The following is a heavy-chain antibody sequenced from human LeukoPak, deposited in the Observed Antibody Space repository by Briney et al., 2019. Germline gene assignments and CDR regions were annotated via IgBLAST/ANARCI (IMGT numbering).Heavy chain of an antibody. D-gene: IGHD3-22*01. CDR2: IYTSGST. CDR3: ARDDRYYDSSGYPHRAFDI. J-gene: IGHJ3*02. CDR1: GGSISSYY. Sequence: SETLSLTCTVSGGSISSYYWSWIRQPAGKGLEWIGRIYTSGSTNYNPSLKSRVTMSVDTSKNQFSLKLSSVTAADTAVYYCARDDRYYDSSGYPHRAFDIWGQGTMVTVSS. V-gene: IGHV4-4*07.